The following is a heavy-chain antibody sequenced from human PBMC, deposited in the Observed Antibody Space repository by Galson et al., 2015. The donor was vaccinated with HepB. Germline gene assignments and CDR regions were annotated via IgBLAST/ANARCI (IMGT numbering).Heavy chain of an antibody. D-gene: IGHD2-15*01. CDR3: ARDEGCSGGSCPVWFDP. CDR1: GGTFSSYA. CDR2: IIPILGIA. J-gene: IGHJ5*02. Sequence: SVKVSCKASGGTFSSYAISWVRQAPGQGLEWMGGIIPILGIANYAQKFQGRVTITADKSTSTAYMELSSLRSEDTAVYYCARDEGCSGGSCPVWFDPWGHRTLVTVS. V-gene: IGHV1-69*10.